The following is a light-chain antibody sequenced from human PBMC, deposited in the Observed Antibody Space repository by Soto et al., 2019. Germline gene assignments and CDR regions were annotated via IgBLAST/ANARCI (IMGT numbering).Light chain of an antibody. CDR2: KAS. CDR1: QSISSW. V-gene: IGKV1-5*03. Sequence: DIPMTQSPSTLSASVGDRVTITCRASQSISSWLAWYQQKPGKAPKLLISKASSLESGVPSRFSGSGSGTEFTLTISSLQPDDFATYYCQQYNSYWTFGQGTKVEI. J-gene: IGKJ1*01. CDR3: QQYNSYWT.